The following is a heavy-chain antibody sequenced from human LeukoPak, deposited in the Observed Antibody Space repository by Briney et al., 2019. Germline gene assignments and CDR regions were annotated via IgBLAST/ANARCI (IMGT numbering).Heavy chain of an antibody. CDR2: IHHSGST. CDR1: GGSFSDHY. CDR3: ARELGIKGAFDI. V-gene: IGHV4-34*01. Sequence: PSETLSLTCAVYGGSFSDHYWSWIRQPPGKGLEWIGEIHHSGSTNYNPSLKRRVTISVAPSKNQFSLKLSSVAAADTAVYYCARELGIKGAFDIWGQGTVVTVSS. J-gene: IGHJ3*02. D-gene: IGHD7-27*01.